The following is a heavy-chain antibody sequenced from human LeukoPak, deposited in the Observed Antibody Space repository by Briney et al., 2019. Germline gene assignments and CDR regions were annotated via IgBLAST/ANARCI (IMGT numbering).Heavy chain of an antibody. CDR3: ARGGFRLEWVFYNNWFDP. Sequence: ASVKVSCKASGYTFTSYYMHWVRQAPGQGLEWMGIINPSGGSTSYAQKFQGRVTMTRDTSTGTVYMELSSLRSEDTAVYYCARGGFRLEWVFYNNWFDPWGQGTLVTVSS. CDR2: INPSGGST. CDR1: GYTFTSYY. J-gene: IGHJ5*02. D-gene: IGHD3-3*01. V-gene: IGHV1-46*01.